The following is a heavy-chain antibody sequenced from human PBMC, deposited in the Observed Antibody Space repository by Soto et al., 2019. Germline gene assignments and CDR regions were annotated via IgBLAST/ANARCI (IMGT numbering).Heavy chain of an antibody. D-gene: IGHD6-13*01. CDR2: IYYSGST. CDR1: GGSIGSYY. CDR3: GSTRIPAAGTGLDY. J-gene: IGHJ4*02. Sequence: PSETLSLTWTVSGGSIGSYYWSWIRQPPGKGLEWIGYIYYSGSTNYNPSLKSRVTISVDTSKNQFSLKLSSVTAADTAVYYCGSTRIPAAGTGLDYWGQGTLVTVSS. V-gene: IGHV4-59*01.